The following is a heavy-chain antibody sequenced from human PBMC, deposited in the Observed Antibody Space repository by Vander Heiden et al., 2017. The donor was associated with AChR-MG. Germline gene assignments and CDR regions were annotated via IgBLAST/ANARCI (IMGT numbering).Heavy chain of an antibody. CDR2: MNSNGRDI. V-gene: IGHV3-21*06. Sequence: EVQLEESGGGLVKPGGSLRLPCNASGFTVSSYRMNRVRQAPGGGLDFVAHMNSNGRDIRYGNSVNGRFIISRDSATNSLFLQMNSLRDDDTAVYWCARDAQGEGYGNYWFDLWGQGSLVTVSS. D-gene: IGHD4-17*01. J-gene: IGHJ5*02. CDR1: GFTVSSYR. CDR3: ARDAQGEGYGNYWFDL.